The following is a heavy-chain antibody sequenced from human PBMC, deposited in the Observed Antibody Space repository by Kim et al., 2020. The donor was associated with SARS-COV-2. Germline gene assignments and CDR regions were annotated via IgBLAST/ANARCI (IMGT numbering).Heavy chain of an antibody. CDR3: ARARYGDYAEHDY. CDR2: IYYSGST. Sequence: SETLSLTCTVSGGSISSYYWSWIRQPPGKGLEWIGYIYYSGSTNYNPSLKSRVTISVDTSKNQFSLKLSSVTAADTAVYYCARARYGDYAEHDYWGQGTLVTVSS. D-gene: IGHD4-17*01. CDR1: GGSISSYY. J-gene: IGHJ4*02. V-gene: IGHV4-59*01.